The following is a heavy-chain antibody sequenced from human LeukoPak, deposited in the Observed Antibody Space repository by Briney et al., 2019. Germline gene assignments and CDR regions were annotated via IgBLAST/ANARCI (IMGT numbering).Heavy chain of an antibody. CDR1: GFTFSSYG. J-gene: IGHJ6*03. D-gene: IGHD5-24*01. CDR3: ARGRDGYNYYYYYYMDV. V-gene: IGHV3-33*02. Sequence: GGSLRLSCAASGFTFSSYGMRWVRQAPGKGLEWLAIMWYDGSIKYYADSAKGRFTISRDNSKNTVFLQMNSLRAEDTAVYYCARGRDGYNYYYYYYMDVWGKGTTVTVSS. CDR2: MWYDGSIK.